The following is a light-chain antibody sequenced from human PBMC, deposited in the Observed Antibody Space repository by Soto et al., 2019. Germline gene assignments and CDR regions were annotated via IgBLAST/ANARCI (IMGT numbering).Light chain of an antibody. V-gene: IGKV1-27*01. CDR2: AAS. CDR3: QKYNSAPLT. J-gene: IGKJ4*01. CDR1: QSISNW. Sequence: DIQMTQSPSTLPASVGDRVTITCRASQSISNWLAWYQQEPGKVPKLLIYAASTLQSGVPSRFSGSGSGTDFTLTISSLQPEDVATYYCQKYNSAPLTFGGGTKVEIK.